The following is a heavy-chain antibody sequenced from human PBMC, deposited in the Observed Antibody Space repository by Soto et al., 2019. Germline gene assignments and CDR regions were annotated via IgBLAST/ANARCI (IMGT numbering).Heavy chain of an antibody. CDR3: GRNKVGGGGDYYYYGMDV. V-gene: IGHV5-51*01. CDR1: GYSFTSYW. CDR2: IYPGDSDT. Sequence: GESLKISCKGSGYSFTSYWIGWVRQMPGKGLEWMGIIYPGDSDTRYSPSFQGQVTISADKSISTAYLQWSSLKASDTAMYYCGRNKVGGGGDYYYYGMDVWGQGTTVTVSS. D-gene: IGHD3-16*01. J-gene: IGHJ6*02.